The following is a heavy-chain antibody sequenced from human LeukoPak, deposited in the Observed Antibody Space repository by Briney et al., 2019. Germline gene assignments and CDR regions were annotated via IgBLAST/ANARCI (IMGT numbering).Heavy chain of an antibody. CDR1: GFTFSSYW. V-gene: IGHV3-7*03. CDR3: ARDPRIVATDYLDY. D-gene: IGHD5-12*01. J-gene: IGHJ4*02. Sequence: GGSLRPSCAASGFTFSSYWMSWVRQAPGKGLEWVANIKQDGSEKYHVDSVKGRFTISRDNAKNSLYLQMNSLRAEDTAVYYCARDPRIVATDYLDYWGQGTLVTVSS. CDR2: IKQDGSEK.